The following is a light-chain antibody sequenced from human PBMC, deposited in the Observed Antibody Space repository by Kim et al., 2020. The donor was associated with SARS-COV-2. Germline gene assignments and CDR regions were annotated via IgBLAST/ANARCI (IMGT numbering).Light chain of an antibody. J-gene: IGLJ3*02. V-gene: IGLV1-44*01. CDR3: AAWDDSLNAWV. CDR1: SSNLGSNT. Sequence: GQRVTSSYCVSSSNLGSNTVNWYQQLPGTAPKLLIYSNNQRPSGVPDRFSGPKSGTSASLAISGLQSEDEADYYCAAWDDSLNAWVFGGGTQLTVL. CDR2: SNN.